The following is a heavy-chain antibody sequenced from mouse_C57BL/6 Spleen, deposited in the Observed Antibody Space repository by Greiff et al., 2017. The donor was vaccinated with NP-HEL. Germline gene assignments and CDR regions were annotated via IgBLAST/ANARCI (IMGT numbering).Heavy chain of an antibody. D-gene: IGHD2-1*01. Sequence: EVKVVESGGGLVQPGGSMKLSCAASGFTFSDAWMDWVRQSPEKGLEWVAEIRNKANNHATYYAESVKGRFTISRDDSKSSVYLQMNSLRAEDTVIYYCTRDGNYWFAYWGQGTLVTVSA. J-gene: IGHJ3*01. V-gene: IGHV6-6*01. CDR3: TRDGNYWFAY. CDR2: IRNKANNHAT. CDR1: GFTFSDAW.